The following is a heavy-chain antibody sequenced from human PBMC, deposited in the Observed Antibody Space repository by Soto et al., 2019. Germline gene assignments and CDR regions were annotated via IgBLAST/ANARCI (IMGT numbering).Heavy chain of an antibody. D-gene: IGHD3-22*01. J-gene: IGHJ4*02. V-gene: IGHV4-59*01. Sequence: KTSETLSLTCTVSGGSISSYYWSWIRQPPGKGLEWIGYIYYSGSTNYNPSLKSRVTISVDTSKNQFSLKLSSVTAADTAVYYCASLYYYDSSGYYLDTWGQGTLVTVSS. CDR3: ASLYYYDSSGYYLDT. CDR1: GGSISSYY. CDR2: IYYSGST.